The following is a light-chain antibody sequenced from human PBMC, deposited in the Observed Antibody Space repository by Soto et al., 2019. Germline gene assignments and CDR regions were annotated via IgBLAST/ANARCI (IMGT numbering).Light chain of an antibody. V-gene: IGKV3-11*01. CDR2: GAS. CDR1: QNIRTH. J-gene: IGKJ4*01. CDR3: QQRSDWPLT. Sequence: EIVLTQSPATLSLSPGERATLSCKASQNIRTHLAWYLQKPGQPPRLLIFGASNRATGIPARFSGSGSGTDFTLTISSLEPEDCGLYYCQQRSDWPLTFGGGDRVEVK.